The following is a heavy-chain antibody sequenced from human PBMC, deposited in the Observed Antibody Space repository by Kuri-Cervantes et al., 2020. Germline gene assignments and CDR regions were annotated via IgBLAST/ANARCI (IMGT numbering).Heavy chain of an antibody. CDR3: ARILTGTTSSYYDVMDV. J-gene: IGHJ6*02. V-gene: IGHV1-2*02. CDR2: INPNSGGT. D-gene: IGHD1-20*01. CDR1: GYTFIGYY. Sequence: ASVKVSCKASGYTFIGYYMHWVRQAPGQGLEWMGWINPNSGGTNYAQKFQGRVTMTMDTSISTAYMELSRLRSDDTAVYYCARILTGTTSSYYDVMDVWGQGTTVTVSS.